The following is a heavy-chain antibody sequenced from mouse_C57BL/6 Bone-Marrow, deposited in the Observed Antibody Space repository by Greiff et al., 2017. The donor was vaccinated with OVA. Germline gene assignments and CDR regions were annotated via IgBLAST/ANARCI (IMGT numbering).Heavy chain of an antibody. V-gene: IGHV1-64*01. Sequence: QVQLQQPGAELVKPGASVKLSCKASGYTFTSYWMHWVKQRPGQGLEWIGMIHPNSGSTNYNEKFKSKATLTVDKSSSTAYMQLSSLTSEDSAVYYCARSGYYDYGSWFAYWGQGTLVTVSA. CDR3: ARSGYYDYGSWFAY. D-gene: IGHD2-4*01. CDR2: IHPNSGST. CDR1: GYTFTSYW. J-gene: IGHJ3*01.